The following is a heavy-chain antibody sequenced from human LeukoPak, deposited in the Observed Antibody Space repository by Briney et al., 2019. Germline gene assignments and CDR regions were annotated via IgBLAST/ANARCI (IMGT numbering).Heavy chain of an antibody. Sequence: GGSLRLSCAASGFTFSNYAMHWVRQAPGKGLEYLSAINGNGGSTYYATSVEGKFTITRDHPKNTLYLQMDSLSAEDMAVFYCARSLGAGSYLDFWGQGTLVTVST. CDR1: GFTFSNYA. J-gene: IGHJ4*02. D-gene: IGHD3-10*02. CDR2: INGNGGST. CDR3: ARSLGAGSYLDF. V-gene: IGHV3-64*01.